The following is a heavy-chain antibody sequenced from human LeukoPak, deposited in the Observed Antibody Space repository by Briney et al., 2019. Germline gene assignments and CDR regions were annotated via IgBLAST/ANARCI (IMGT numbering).Heavy chain of an antibody. CDR3: ARGLRPIPGGFWSGYDRYYYGMDV. CDR1: GGSISSGGYY. D-gene: IGHD3-3*01. V-gene: IGHV4-31*03. J-gene: IGHJ6*02. CDR2: IYYSGST. Sequence: SETLSLTCTVSGGSISSGGYYWSWIRQHPGKGLEWIGYIYYSGSTYYNPSLKSRVTISVDTSKNQFSLKLSSVTAADTAMYYCARGLRPIPGGFWSGYDRYYYGMDVWGQGTTVTVSS.